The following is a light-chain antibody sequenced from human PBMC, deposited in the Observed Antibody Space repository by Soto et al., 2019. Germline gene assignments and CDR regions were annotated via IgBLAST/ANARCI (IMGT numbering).Light chain of an antibody. CDR1: QSVSTN. CDR2: GAS. CDR3: QHYNELPLT. Sequence: EIVMTQSPATLSVSPGGRATLSCRASQSVSTNLAWYQQKPGQAPRLLIFGASTRAIGIPARFSGSGSGTDFTLTISSLQSEDFAVYYCQHYNELPLTFGGGTKVDI. J-gene: IGKJ4*01. V-gene: IGKV3-15*01.